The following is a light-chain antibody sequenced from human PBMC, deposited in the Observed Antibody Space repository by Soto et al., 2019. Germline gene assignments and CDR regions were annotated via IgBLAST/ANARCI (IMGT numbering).Light chain of an antibody. V-gene: IGKV1-5*01. CDR1: QSINRW. CDR2: YAS. Sequence: IQMTQSPSTLSASVGDRVTITCRASQSINRWLAWYQQRPGKAPRLLIYYASTLESGAPSRFSGSESGTEFTLTISGLQPDDFATYYCQQYNSWWTFGQGTKVEMK. J-gene: IGKJ1*01. CDR3: QQYNSWWT.